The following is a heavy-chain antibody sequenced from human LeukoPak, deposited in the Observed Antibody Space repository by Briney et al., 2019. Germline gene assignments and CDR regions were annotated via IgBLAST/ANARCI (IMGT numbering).Heavy chain of an antibody. V-gene: IGHV4-59*12. CDR3: ASLLAAAGTNFDY. J-gene: IGHJ4*02. CDR2: MYYNRST. D-gene: IGHD6-13*01. CDR1: GGSISSYY. Sequence: SSETLYLTCTVSGGSISSYYWSWIRQPPGKGLEWIGYMYYNRSTNYNPSLKSRVTISVDTSKNQFSLKLSSVTAADTAVYYCASLLAAAGTNFDYWGQGTLVTVSS.